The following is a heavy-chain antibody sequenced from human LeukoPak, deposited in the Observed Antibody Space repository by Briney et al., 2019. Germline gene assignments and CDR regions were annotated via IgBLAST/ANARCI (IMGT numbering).Heavy chain of an antibody. CDR2: IKEDGTEE. CDR3: ARRPFGADY. CDR1: GFTFSNYW. V-gene: IGHV3-7*01. Sequence: GGSLRLSCAASGFTFSNYWMGWVRQPPGKGLQWVANIKEDGTEEYYVDSVKGRFTISRDNAKNSVYLQMNSLRVEDTAVYYCARRPFGADYWGQGTLVTVSS. D-gene: IGHD3-10*01. J-gene: IGHJ4*02.